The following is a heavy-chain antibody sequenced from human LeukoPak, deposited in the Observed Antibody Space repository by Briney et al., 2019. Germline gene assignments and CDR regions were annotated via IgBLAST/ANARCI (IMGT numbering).Heavy chain of an antibody. Sequence: GGSLRLSCAASGFTFSNYEMTWVRQAPGKGLEWVAYSSGSGSNLYYADSVEGRFTISRDNAKNSLFLQMNSLRAEDTAVYYCASFGDYWGQGALVSVSS. CDR1: GFTFSNYE. J-gene: IGHJ4*02. V-gene: IGHV3-48*03. D-gene: IGHD3-16*01. CDR2: SSGSGSNL. CDR3: ASFGDY.